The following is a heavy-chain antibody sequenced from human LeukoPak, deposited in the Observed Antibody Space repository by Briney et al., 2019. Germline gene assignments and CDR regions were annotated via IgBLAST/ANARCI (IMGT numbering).Heavy chain of an antibody. CDR1: GYSFTSYW. Sequence: GESLKISCKGSGYSFTSYWIGWVRQMPGKGLEWMGIIYPGDSDTRYSPSFQGQVTISADKSISTAYLQWSSLKASDTAMYYCVRLLAAAGRGALDGMDVWGQGTTVTVSS. CDR3: VRLLAAAGRGALDGMDV. CDR2: IYPGDSDT. V-gene: IGHV5-51*01. D-gene: IGHD6-13*01. J-gene: IGHJ6*02.